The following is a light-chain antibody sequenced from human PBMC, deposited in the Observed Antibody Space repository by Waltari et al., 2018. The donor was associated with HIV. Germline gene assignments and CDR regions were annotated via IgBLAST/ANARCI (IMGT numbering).Light chain of an antibody. J-gene: IGLJ1*01. Sequence: NFMLTQPHSVSESPGKTVTISCARSSGNIASNHVQWYQQRPGSAPPPVNYEDTQRPAGVPDRFSGSIDSSSNSPSLTIYELKTEDEADYYCQSYGSTNPCVFGTGTRVTVL. CDR1: SGNIASNH. CDR2: EDT. V-gene: IGLV6-57*03. CDR3: QSYGSTNPCV.